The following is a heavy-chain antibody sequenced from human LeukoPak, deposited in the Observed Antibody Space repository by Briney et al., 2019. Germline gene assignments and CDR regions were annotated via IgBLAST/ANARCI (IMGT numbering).Heavy chain of an antibody. CDR2: MNPNSGNT. V-gene: IGHV1-8*01. CDR3: ARGRRYYDSSGYYYYYYGMDV. Sequence: ASVKVSCKASGYTFTSYDINWVRQATGQGLEWMGWMNPNSGNTGYAQKFQGRVTMTRNTSISTAYMELSSLRSDDTAVYYCARGRRYYDSSGYYYYYYGMDVWGQGTTVTVSS. D-gene: IGHD3-22*01. J-gene: IGHJ6*02. CDR1: GYTFTSYD.